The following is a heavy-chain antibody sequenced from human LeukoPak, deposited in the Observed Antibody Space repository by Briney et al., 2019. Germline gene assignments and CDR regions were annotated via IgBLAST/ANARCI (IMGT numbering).Heavy chain of an antibody. Sequence: ASVKVSCKASGYTFTSYYMHWVRQAPGQGLEWMGIINPSGGSTSYAQKFQGRVTITADKSTSADRSTSTTYMELSSLRSEDTALYYCARTAVVTAEHAFDIWGQGTMVTVSS. CDR2: INPSGGST. V-gene: IGHV1-46*01. CDR1: GYTFTSYY. J-gene: IGHJ3*02. CDR3: ARTAVVTAEHAFDI. D-gene: IGHD2-21*02.